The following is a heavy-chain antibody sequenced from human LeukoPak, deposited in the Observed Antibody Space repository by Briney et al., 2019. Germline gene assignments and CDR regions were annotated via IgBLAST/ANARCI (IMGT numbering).Heavy chain of an antibody. CDR2: ISSSSSYI. D-gene: IGHD5-18*01. CDR3: ARELRRIQLWLDY. J-gene: IGHJ4*02. Sequence: RGSLRLSCAASGFTFSSYSMNWVRQAPGKGLEWVSSISSSSSYIYYADSVKGRFTISRDNAKNSLYLQMNSLRAEDTAVYYCARELRRIQLWLDYWGQGTLVTVSS. V-gene: IGHV3-21*01. CDR1: GFTFSSYS.